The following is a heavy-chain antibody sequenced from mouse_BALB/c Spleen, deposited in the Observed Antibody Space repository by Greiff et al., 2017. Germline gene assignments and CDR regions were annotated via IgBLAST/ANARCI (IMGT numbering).Heavy chain of an antibody. CDR1: GYTFTSYW. CDR2: INPSTGYT. J-gene: IGHJ3*01. D-gene: IGHD6-1*01. CDR3: ARSLWFAY. V-gene: IGHV1-7*01. Sequence: QVQLQQSGAELAKPGASVKMSCKASGYTFTSYWMHWVKQRPGQGLEWIGYINPSTGYTEYNQKFKDKATLTADKSSSTAYMQLSSLTSEDSAVYYCARSLWFAYWGQGTLVTVSA.